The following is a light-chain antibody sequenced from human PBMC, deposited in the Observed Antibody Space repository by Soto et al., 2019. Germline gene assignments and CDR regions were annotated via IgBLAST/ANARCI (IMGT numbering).Light chain of an antibody. CDR2: DAS. Sequence: EIVLTQSPGTLSLSPGERATLSCRASQSVRNSLLAWYQQKPGQPPRLLIYDASTRATATPERFSGSGSGTDLTLTISRLEPEDFAVYYCHQYDTIVQTLGQGTKVDIK. J-gene: IGKJ1*01. CDR1: QSVRNSL. V-gene: IGKV3-20*01. CDR3: HQYDTIVQT.